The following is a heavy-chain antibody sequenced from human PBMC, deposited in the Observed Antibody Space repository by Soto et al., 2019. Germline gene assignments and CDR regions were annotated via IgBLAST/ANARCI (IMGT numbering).Heavy chain of an antibody. J-gene: IGHJ3*02. Sequence: ASVKVSCKASGYTFTSYYMHWVRQAPGQGLEWMGIINPSGGSTSYAQKFQGRVTMTRDTSTSTVYMELSSLRSEDTAVYYCARDRAVVAATQDAFEIWGQGTMVTVSS. CDR1: GYTFTSYY. D-gene: IGHD2-15*01. V-gene: IGHV1-46*03. CDR2: INPSGGST. CDR3: ARDRAVVAATQDAFEI.